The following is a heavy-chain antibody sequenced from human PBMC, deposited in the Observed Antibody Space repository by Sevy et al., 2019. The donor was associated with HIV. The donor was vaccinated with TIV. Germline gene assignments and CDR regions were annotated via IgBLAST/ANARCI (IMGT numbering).Heavy chain of an antibody. CDR1: GGSISSYY. CDR3: ARELVHLQQRTTHNWFDP. D-gene: IGHD1-1*01. V-gene: IGHV4-4*07. J-gene: IGHJ5*02. Sequence: SETLSLTCTASGGSISSYYWSWIRQPAGKGLEWIGRIYTSGSTNYNPSLKSRVTMSVDTSKNQFSLKLSSVTAADTAVYYCARELVHLQQRTTHNWFDPWGQGTLVTVSS. CDR2: IYTSGST.